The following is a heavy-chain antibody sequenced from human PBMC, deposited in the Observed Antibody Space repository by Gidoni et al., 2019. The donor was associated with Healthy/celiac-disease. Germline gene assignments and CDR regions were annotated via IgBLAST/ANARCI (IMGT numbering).Heavy chain of an antibody. CDR1: GGSISSGGYY. CDR3: ARGPPNQGGPLSHYGDYVGGWYFDL. CDR2: VYYSGST. V-gene: IGHV4-31*03. Sequence: QVQLQESGPGLVKPSQTLSLTCTVSGGSISSGGYYWSWIRQHPGKGLAWIGYVYYSGSTYYNPSLKSRVTISVDTSKNQFSLKLSSVTAADTAVYYCARGPPNQGGPLSHYGDYVGGWYFDLWGRGTLVTVSS. D-gene: IGHD4-17*01. J-gene: IGHJ2*01.